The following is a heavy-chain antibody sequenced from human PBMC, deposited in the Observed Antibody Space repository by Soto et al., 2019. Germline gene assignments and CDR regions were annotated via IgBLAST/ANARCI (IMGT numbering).Heavy chain of an antibody. J-gene: IGHJ1*01. V-gene: IGHV3-23*01. CDR1: GFTFSSYA. D-gene: IGHD3-9*01. CDR3: ARTPWFGSSRYFPHAEYFQH. CDR2: ISGSGGST. Sequence: GGSLRLSCAASGFTFSSYAMSWVRQAPGKGLEWVSAISGSGGSTYYADSVKGRFTISRDNSKNTLYLQMKSLRDEDTAVYYCARTPWFGSSRYFPHAEYFQHWGQGTLVTVSS.